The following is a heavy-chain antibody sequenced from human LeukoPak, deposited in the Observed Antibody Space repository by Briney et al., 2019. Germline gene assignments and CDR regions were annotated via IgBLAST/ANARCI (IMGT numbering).Heavy chain of an antibody. CDR3: ASSLPYASSHRDS. CDR1: GYTFNYFG. J-gene: IGHJ4*02. V-gene: IGHV1-18*01. D-gene: IGHD2-2*01. CDR2: ISIGDGRT. Sequence: ASVKVSCKTSGYTFNYFGITWVRQAPGQGPEWIGWISIGDGRTHYGRKFQDRVSMTREMSSNTAFLELSSLRSDDTAVYYCASSLPYASSHRDSWGQGTLVTVSS.